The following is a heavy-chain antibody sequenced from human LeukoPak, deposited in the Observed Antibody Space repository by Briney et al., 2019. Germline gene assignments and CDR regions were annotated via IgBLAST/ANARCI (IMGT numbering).Heavy chain of an antibody. Sequence: SETLSLTCAVYGGSFSGYYWSWIRQPPGKGLEWIGEINHSGSTNYNPSLKSRVTISVDTSKNQFSLKLSSVTAADTAVYYCARGLASPSSSWYLYWGQGTPVTVSS. CDR1: GGSFSGYY. CDR3: ARGLASPSSSWYLY. J-gene: IGHJ4*02. CDR2: INHSGST. V-gene: IGHV4-34*01. D-gene: IGHD6-13*01.